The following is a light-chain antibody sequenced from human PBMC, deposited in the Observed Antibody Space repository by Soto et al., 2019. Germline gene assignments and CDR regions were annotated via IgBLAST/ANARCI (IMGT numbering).Light chain of an antibody. CDR1: RSEVGSYNL. CDR2: EVS. V-gene: IGLV2-23*02. Sequence: QSVLTQPSSVSGASGQSITISFTGNRSEVGSYNLVSWYQQHPGKAPKLMIYEVSKRPSGVSNRFSGSKSGNTASLTISGLQAEDEADYYCCSYAGSSTFYVFGTGTKVPVL. CDR3: CSYAGSSTFYV. J-gene: IGLJ1*01.